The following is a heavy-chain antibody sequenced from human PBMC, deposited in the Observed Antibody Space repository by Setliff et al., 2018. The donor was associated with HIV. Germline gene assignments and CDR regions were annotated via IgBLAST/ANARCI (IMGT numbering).Heavy chain of an antibody. J-gene: IGHJ6*03. Sequence: PGGSLRLSCAASGFTVSSNYMSWVRQAPGKGLEWVSVIYSGGSTYYADSVKGRFTISRDNSKNTLYLQMNSLRAEDTAVYYCARERWLRSHYYYYMDVWAKGPRSPSP. CDR3: ARERWLRSHYYYYMDV. CDR2: IYSGGST. CDR1: GFTVSSNY. V-gene: IGHV3-53*01. D-gene: IGHD5-12*01.